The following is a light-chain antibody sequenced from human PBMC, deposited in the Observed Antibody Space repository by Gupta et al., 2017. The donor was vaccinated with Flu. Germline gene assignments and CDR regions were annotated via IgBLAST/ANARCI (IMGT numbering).Light chain of an antibody. CDR2: GAS. CDR1: QSISNF. Sequence: EIVLTQSPGTLSLSPGERATLSCRASQSISNFLGWYQQTPGQAPRLLIYGASSRATGIPDRFSGSGSGTDFTLTISRLEPEDFAVYYCQQYAGSPWTFGQGTKVETK. CDR3: QQYAGSPWT. J-gene: IGKJ1*01. V-gene: IGKV3-20*01.